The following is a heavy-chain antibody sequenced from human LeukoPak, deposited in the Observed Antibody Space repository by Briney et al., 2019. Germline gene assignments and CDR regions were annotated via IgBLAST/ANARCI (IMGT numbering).Heavy chain of an antibody. CDR3: AKDRGPYGDYVLQNYAMDV. D-gene: IGHD4-17*01. CDR2: TSYDGSNK. Sequence: GGSLRLSCVASGFIFRSYGMHWVRQAPGKGLEWVAVTSYDGSNKYYVDSVKGRFAVSRDNSKNTVFLQMNGLRSEDTAVYYCAKDRGPYGDYVLQNYAMDVWGQGTTVTVSS. CDR1: GFIFRSYG. V-gene: IGHV3-30*18. J-gene: IGHJ6*02.